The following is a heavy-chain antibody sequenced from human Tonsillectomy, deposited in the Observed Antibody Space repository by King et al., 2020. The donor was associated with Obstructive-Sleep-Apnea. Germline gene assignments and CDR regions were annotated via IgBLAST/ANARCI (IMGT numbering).Heavy chain of an antibody. CDR2: SSWYSGSI. J-gene: IGHJ4*02. D-gene: IGHD1-26*01. V-gene: IGHV3-9*01. Sequence: EVQLVESGGGLVQPGRSLRLSCAASGFTFDDYGMHWVRQVPGKGLEWVAGSSWYSGSIGYADSVKGRFTISRDNAKNSLYLQMDSLSAEDTAFYYCAKDLGQWADYWGQGTLVTVSS. CDR1: GFTFDDYG. CDR3: AKDLGQWADY.